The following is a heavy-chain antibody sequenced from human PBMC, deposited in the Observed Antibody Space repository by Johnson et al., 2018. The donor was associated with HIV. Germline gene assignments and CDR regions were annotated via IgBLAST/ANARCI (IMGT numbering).Heavy chain of an antibody. CDR3: VRVITEGGTRWAFDV. J-gene: IGHJ3*01. Sequence: VQLVESGGGLIQPEGSLRLSCAASGFTVSSNYMSWVRQAPGKGLEWVSVIYSGGSTYYADSVKGRFTISRDNSKNTLYLQMNRLRAEDTAVYYCVRVITEGGTRWAFDVLGQGTMVTVSS. CDR2: IYSGGST. CDR1: GFTVSSNY. D-gene: IGHD6-13*01. V-gene: IGHV3-53*01.